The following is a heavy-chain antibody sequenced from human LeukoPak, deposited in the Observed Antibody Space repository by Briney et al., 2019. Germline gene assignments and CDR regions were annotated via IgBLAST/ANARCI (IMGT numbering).Heavy chain of an antibody. CDR3: ARLGEELGFDP. CDR1: GGSFSGYY. V-gene: IGHV4-34*01. CDR2: INHSGST. D-gene: IGHD2/OR15-2a*01. Sequence: SETLSLTCAVYGGSFSGYYWSWIRQPPGKGLEWIGEINHSGSTNYNPSLKSRVTISVDTSKNQFSLKLSSVTAADTAVYYCARLGEELGFDPWGQGTLVTVSS. J-gene: IGHJ5*02.